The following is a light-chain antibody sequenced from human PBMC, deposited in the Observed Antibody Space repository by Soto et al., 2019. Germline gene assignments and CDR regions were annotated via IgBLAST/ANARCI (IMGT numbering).Light chain of an antibody. Sequence: QLVLTQPPSASGTPGQRVTISCSGSSSNIGSNTVNWYRQLPGTAPKLLIYTNNQRPSGVPDRFSGSKSGTSASLAISGLQSEDEADYYCAAWDDSLNGYWVFGGGTKLTVL. V-gene: IGLV1-44*01. CDR2: TNN. CDR1: SSNIGSNT. CDR3: AAWDDSLNGYWV. J-gene: IGLJ3*02.